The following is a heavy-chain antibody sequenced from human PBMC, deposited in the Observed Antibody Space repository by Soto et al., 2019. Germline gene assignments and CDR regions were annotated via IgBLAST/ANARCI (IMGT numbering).Heavy chain of an antibody. D-gene: IGHD6-19*01. CDR1: GFTFDDYA. J-gene: IGHJ3*01. CDR3: AKVIAVTGASAALDF. Sequence: EVQLVESGGGLVQPGRSLRLSCAASGFTFDDYAMDWVRQVPGKGLEWISGITWNSGSRGYADSVKGRFTVSRDNAKNSLYLQMNSLRVEDTALYYCAKVIAVTGASAALDFWGQGTMVTVSS. CDR2: ITWNSGSR. V-gene: IGHV3-9*01.